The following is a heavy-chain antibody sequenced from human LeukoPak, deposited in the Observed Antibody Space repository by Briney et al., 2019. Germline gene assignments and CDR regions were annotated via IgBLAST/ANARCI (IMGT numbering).Heavy chain of an antibody. D-gene: IGHD3-22*01. CDR3: AREGTYYYDSSGYPDY. CDR1: GYTFTSDC. Sequence: ASVKVSCKASGYTFTSDCISWVRQAPGQGLEWMGWISAYNGNTNYAQKLQGRVTMTTDTSTSTAYMELRSLRSDDTAVYYCAREGTYYYDSSGYPDYWGQGTLVTVSS. CDR2: ISAYNGNT. V-gene: IGHV1-18*01. J-gene: IGHJ4*02.